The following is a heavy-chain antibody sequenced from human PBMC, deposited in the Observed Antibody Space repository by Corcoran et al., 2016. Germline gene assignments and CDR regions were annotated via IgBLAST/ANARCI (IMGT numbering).Heavy chain of an antibody. J-gene: IGHJ4*02. CDR2: INPNSGGT. CDR3: ARAAGILLWFGDRNNYFDY. D-gene: IGHD3-10*01. Sequence: QVQLVQSGAEVKKPGASVKVSCKASGYTFTGYYMHWVRQAPGQGLEWTGWINPNSGGTNYAQKFQGWVTMTRDTSISTAYMELSRLRSDDTAGYDCARAAGILLWFGDRNNYFDYWGQGTMVTVSS. CDR1: GYTFTGYY. V-gene: IGHV1-2*04.